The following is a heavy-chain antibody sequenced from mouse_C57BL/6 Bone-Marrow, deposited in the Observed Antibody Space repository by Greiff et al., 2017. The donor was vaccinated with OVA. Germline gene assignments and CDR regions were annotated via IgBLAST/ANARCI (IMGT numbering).Heavy chain of an antibody. Sequence: EVKLMESGGGLVQSGRSLRLSCATSGFTFSDFYMEWVRQAPGKGLEWIAASRNKANDYTTEYSASVKGRFIVSRDTSQSILYLQMNALRAEDTAIYYCARDGVWDYDRAWFAYWGQGTLVTVSA. CDR2: SRNKANDYTT. V-gene: IGHV7-1*01. D-gene: IGHD2-4*01. CDR1: GFTFSDFY. CDR3: ARDGVWDYDRAWFAY. J-gene: IGHJ3*01.